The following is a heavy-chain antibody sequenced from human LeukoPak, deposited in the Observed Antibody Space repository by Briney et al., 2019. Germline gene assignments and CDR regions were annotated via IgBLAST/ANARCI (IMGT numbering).Heavy chain of an antibody. D-gene: IGHD6-19*01. CDR3: ARDRSSGYDY. V-gene: IGHV3-23*01. Sequence: GGSLRLSCAASGFTFSTYWMHWVRQAPGKGLVWVSAISGSGGSTYYADSVKGRFTISRDNSKNTLYLQMNSLRAEDTAVYYCARDRSSGYDYWGQGTLVTVSS. CDR1: GFTFSTYW. CDR2: ISGSGGST. J-gene: IGHJ4*02.